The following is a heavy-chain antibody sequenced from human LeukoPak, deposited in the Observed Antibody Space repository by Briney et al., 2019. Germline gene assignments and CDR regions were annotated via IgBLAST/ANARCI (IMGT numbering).Heavy chain of an antibody. V-gene: IGHV7-4-1*02. CDR3: ARAHFLVYSSSTYPYYFDY. CDR2: INTNTGNP. CDR1: GYTFTNYA. Sequence: GASVKVSCKASGYTFTNYAMNWVRQAPGQGLEWMGWINTNTGNPTYAQGFTGRFVFSLDTSVSTTYLQISSLKAEDTAVYYCARAHFLVYSSSTYPYYFDYWGQGTLVTVSS. J-gene: IGHJ4*02. D-gene: IGHD6-6*01.